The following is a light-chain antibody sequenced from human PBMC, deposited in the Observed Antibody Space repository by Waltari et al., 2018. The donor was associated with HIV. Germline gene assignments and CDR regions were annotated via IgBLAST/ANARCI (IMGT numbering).Light chain of an antibody. CDR1: SPNIGAGYD. Sequence: QSVLAQPPSVSGAPGQRVTISCTGSSPNIGAGYDVQWYQQLPGTAPKFLIYGNTNRPSGVPDRFSGSKSGSSASLAITGLQAEDEADYYCQSYDTSLSAYVFGTGTKVTVL. CDR2: GNT. V-gene: IGLV1-40*01. J-gene: IGLJ1*01. CDR3: QSYDTSLSAYV.